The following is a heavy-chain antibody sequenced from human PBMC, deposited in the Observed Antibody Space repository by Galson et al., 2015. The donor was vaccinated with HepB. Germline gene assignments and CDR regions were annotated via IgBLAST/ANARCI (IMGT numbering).Heavy chain of an antibody. CDR3: ARDLHDFGDY. D-gene: IGHD3-3*01. CDR1: GLTVSSNY. J-gene: IGHJ4*02. Sequence: SCAASGLTVSSNYISWVRQAPGQGLEWMGWISISSGNTKSAQKVQGRVTMTTDISTNTAYMELRSLRSDDTAVYYCARDLHDFGDYWGQGTLVTVSS. CDR2: ISISSGNT. V-gene: IGHV1-18*04.